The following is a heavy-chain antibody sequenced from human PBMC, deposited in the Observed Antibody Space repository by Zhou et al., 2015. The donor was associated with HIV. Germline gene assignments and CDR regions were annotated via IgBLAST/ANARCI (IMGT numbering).Heavy chain of an antibody. J-gene: IGHJ3*02. CDR3: ARSSGNYDFAFDI. CDR2: IIPIFGIA. CDR1: GVTYSTSA. D-gene: IGHD3-22*01. V-gene: IGHV1-69*17. Sequence: QVQLVQSGAEVKKPGSSVKVSCKASGVTYSTSAISWVRQAPGQGLEWMGGIIPIFGIANYAQKFQGRVTITADTSTNTAYMELSNLRSDDAAVYYCARSSGNYDFAFDIWGQGTRLIVSS.